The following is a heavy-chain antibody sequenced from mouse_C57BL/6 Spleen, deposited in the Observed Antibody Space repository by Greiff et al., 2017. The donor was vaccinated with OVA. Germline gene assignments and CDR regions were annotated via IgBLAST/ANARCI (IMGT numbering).Heavy chain of an antibody. Sequence: QVHVKQSGPGLVAPSQSLSITCTVSGFSLTSYGVHWVRQPPGKGLEWLVVIWSDGSTTYNSALKSRLSISKDNSKSQVFLKMNSLQTDDTAMYYCARHEDDYDDYAMDYWGQGTSVTVSS. CDR3: ARHEDDYDDYAMDY. V-gene: IGHV2-6-1*01. CDR1: GFSLTSYG. D-gene: IGHD2-4*01. CDR2: IWSDGST. J-gene: IGHJ4*01.